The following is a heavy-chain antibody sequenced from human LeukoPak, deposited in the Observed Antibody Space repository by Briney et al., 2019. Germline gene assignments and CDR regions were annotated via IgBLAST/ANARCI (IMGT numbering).Heavy chain of an antibody. CDR1: GFTFDDYA. D-gene: IGHD6-13*01. CDR2: ISWNSGSI. CDR3: ATVIAGVPGIAAAYGMDV. J-gene: IGHJ6*02. Sequence: GRSLRLSCAASGFTFDDYAMHWVRQAPGKGLEWVSGISWNSGSIGYADSVKGRFTISRDNAKNSLYLQMNSLRAEDTALYYCATVIAGVPGIAAAYGMDVWGQGTTVTVSS. V-gene: IGHV3-9*01.